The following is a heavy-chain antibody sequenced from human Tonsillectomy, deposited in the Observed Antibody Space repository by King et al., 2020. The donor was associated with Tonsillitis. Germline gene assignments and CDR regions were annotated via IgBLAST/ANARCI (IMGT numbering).Heavy chain of an antibody. CDR2: ISWNSGSI. J-gene: IGHJ4*02. CDR1: GFIFDDYA. D-gene: IGHD5-18*01. V-gene: IGHV3-9*01. Sequence: VQLVESGGGLVQPGRSLRLSCAASGFIFDDYAMHWVRQAPGKGLEWVSGISWNSGSIGYADSVKGRFTISRDNAKNSLYLQMNSLRAEDTALYYCAKVRGYSYGTTNFDYWGQGTLVTVSS. CDR3: AKVRGYSYGTTNFDY.